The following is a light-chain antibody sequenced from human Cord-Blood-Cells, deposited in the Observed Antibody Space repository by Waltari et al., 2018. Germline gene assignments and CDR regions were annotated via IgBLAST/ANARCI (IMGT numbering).Light chain of an antibody. J-gene: IGLJ1*01. CDR1: SSDVGGYNY. CDR2: EVS. Sequence: QSALTQPASVSGSPGQSITISCTGTSSDVGGYNYVSWYQQHPGKAPKLMIYEVSNRPSGVSNRFSGSKSGNTASLTISGLQAEDEADYYCSSYTSSSTLFGTGTKVIVL. V-gene: IGLV2-14*01. CDR3: SSYTSSSTL.